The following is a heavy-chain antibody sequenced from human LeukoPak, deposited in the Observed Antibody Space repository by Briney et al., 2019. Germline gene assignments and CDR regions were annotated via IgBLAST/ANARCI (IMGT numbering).Heavy chain of an antibody. Sequence: GGSLRLSCAASGFTFSSYAMSWVRQAPGRGLEWVSAISGSGGSTYYADSVKGRFTISRDNSKNTLYLQMNSLRAEDTAVYYCAKSLRWLVLFDYWGQGTLVTVSS. J-gene: IGHJ4*02. V-gene: IGHV3-23*01. D-gene: IGHD6-19*01. CDR3: AKSLRWLVLFDY. CDR1: GFTFSSYA. CDR2: ISGSGGST.